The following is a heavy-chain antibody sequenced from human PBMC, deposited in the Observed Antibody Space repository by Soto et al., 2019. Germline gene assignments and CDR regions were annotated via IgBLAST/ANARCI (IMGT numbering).Heavy chain of an antibody. CDR2: INHSGST. CDR3: ARARDRVTIFGVVTRPNYFDY. D-gene: IGHD3-3*01. CDR1: GGYFRGYY. V-gene: IGHV4-34*01. J-gene: IGHJ4*02. Sequence: SETLSLTSAVYGGYFRGYYWSWIRQPPGKGLEWIGEINHSGSTNYNPSLKSRVTISVDTSKNQFSLKLSSVTAADTAVYYCARARDRVTIFGVVTRPNYFDYWGQGTLVTVSS.